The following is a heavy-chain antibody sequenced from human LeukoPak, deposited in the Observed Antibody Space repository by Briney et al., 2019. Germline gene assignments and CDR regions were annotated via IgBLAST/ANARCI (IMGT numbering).Heavy chain of an antibody. Sequence: SETLSLTCTVSGGSISSYYWSWIRQPPGKGLEWIGYIYYSGSTNYNPSLKSRVTISVDTSKNQFSLKLSSVTAADTAVYYCARTTPSKYTSEGWFDPWGQGTLVTVSS. CDR3: ARTTPSKYTSEGWFDP. V-gene: IGHV4-59*12. J-gene: IGHJ5*02. CDR1: GGSISSYY. D-gene: IGHD6-19*01. CDR2: IYYSGST.